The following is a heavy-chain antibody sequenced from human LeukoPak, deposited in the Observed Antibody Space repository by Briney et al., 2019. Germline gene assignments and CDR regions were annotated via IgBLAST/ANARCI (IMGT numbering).Heavy chain of an antibody. CDR2: IYSGGST. J-gene: IGHJ4*02. D-gene: IGHD3-10*01. V-gene: IGHV3-66*01. CDR3: ARAVVRGVIIRYFDY. Sequence: GVSLRLSCAASGFTVSINYMSWVRQAPGKGLEWVSVIYSGGSTYYADSVKGRFTISRDNSKNTLYLQMNSLRAEDTAVYYCARAVVRGVIIRYFDYWGQGTLVTVSS. CDR1: GFTVSINY.